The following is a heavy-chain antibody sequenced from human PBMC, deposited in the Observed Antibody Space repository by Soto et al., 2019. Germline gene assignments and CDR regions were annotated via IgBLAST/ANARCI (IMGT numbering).Heavy chain of an antibody. V-gene: IGHV3-23*01. CDR1: GFTFNNYA. Sequence: EVQLLESGGGLVQPGGSLRLSCVVSGFTFNNYAMNWVRQAPGKGLEWVSGISACGGSTYYADSVKGRFTISRDSSKHTLYLQMNSLRADDTAIYYCAIHFYYGSGSYYAVDYWGQGTLVTVSS. CDR3: AIHFYYGSGSYYAVDY. J-gene: IGHJ4*02. D-gene: IGHD3-10*01. CDR2: ISACGGST.